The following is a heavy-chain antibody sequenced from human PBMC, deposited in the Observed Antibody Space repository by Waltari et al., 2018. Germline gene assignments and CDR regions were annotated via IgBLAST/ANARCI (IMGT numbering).Heavy chain of an antibody. D-gene: IGHD2-15*01. CDR3: TIYCSGGSCLLD. Sequence: EVQLVESGGGLVKPGGSLRLSCAASGFTFSNAWMSWFRQAPRKGLEWVGRIKSKTDGGTTDYAAPVKGRFTISREESKNTLHLQINSLKTEDTAVYYCTIYCSGGSCLLDWGRGTMVTVSS. V-gene: IGHV3-15*01. J-gene: IGHJ4*02. CDR2: IKSKTDGGTT. CDR1: GFTFSNAW.